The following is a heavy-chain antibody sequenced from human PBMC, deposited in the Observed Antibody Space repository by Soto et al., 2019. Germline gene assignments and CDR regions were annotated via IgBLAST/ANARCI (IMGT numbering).Heavy chain of an antibody. V-gene: IGHV3-23*01. J-gene: IGHJ3*02. CDR1: AFIWGVYD. CDR3: AKATATGGGAFDI. Sequence: LRLSCASSAFIWGVYDMIWVRQAPGKGLEWVSTILVAGSTHYEDSVKGRFTISRDTSKNTVYLQMNSLTVGDTAVYYCAKATATGGGAFDICGQGTMVTVSS. D-gene: IGHD2-8*02. CDR2: ILVAGST.